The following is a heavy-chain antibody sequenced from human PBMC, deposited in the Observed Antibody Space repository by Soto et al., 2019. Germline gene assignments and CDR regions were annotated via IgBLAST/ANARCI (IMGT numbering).Heavy chain of an antibody. V-gene: IGHV1-69*04. J-gene: IGHJ4*02. CDR2: SIPIVDVA. CDR1: GGLLSSFA. D-gene: IGHD3-9*01. CDR3: ARGDASPWFYFDQ. Sequence: GASVKVSCKPFGGLLSSFAINWVRQAPGQGLEWMGRSIPIVDVAQYAQRFHDRVTITADKSTTTVYMELRDLTSADTADYFCARGDASPWFYFDQWGQGSLVTVSS.